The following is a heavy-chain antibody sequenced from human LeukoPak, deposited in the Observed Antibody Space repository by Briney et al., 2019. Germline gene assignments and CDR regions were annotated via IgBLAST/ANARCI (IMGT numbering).Heavy chain of an antibody. CDR1: GFTFSSYA. J-gene: IGHJ4*02. V-gene: IGHV3-23*01. Sequence: PGGSLRLSCAASGFTFSSYAMSWVRQAPGKGLEWVSAISGSGGSTYYADSVKGRFTISRDNSKNTLYLQMNSLRAEDTAVYYCAKDPSGSYFGSPYYFDYWGQGTLVTVSS. D-gene: IGHD1-26*01. CDR3: AKDPSGSYFGSPYYFDY. CDR2: ISGSGGST.